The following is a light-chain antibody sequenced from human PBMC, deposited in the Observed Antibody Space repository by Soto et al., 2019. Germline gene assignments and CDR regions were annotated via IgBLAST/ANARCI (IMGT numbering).Light chain of an antibody. Sequence: EIVLTQSPATLSLSPGERATLSCRASQSVGSSLAWYQQKPGQAPRLLIYDASKRATGIPARFSGSGSGTDFTLTISRLEPEDVAVYYCQQYEAVVTFGQGTKVEI. V-gene: IGKV3-11*01. CDR3: QQYEAVVT. CDR2: DAS. CDR1: QSVGSS. J-gene: IGKJ1*01.